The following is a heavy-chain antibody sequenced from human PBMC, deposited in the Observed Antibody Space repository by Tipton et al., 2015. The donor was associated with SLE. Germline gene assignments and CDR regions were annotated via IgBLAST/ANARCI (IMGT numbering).Heavy chain of an antibody. CDR3: AKDRDPTYYYGSGSYSTLSFYGMDV. CDR1: GFTFSSYA. J-gene: IGHJ6*02. V-gene: IGHV3-30*02. Sequence: SLRLSCAASGFTFSSYAMSWVRQAPGKGLEWVAFIRYDGSNKYYADSVKGRFTISRDNSKNTLYLQMNSLRAEDTAAYYCAKDRDPTYYYGSGSYSTLSFYGMDVWGQGTTVTVSS. D-gene: IGHD3-10*01. CDR2: IRYDGSNK.